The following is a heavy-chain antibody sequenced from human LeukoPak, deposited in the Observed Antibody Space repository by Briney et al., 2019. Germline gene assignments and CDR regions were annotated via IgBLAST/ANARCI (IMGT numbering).Heavy chain of an antibody. D-gene: IGHD3-10*01. CDR3: VRGRKKTNMVRGVIIGNYYYYYYMDV. CDR2: MNPNSGNT. J-gene: IGHJ6*03. V-gene: IGHV1-8*01. CDR1: GYTFTIYD. Sequence: ASVKVSCKASGYTFTIYDINWVRQATGQGLEWMGWMNPNSGNTGYAQKFQGRVTMTRNTSISTAYMELSSLRSEDTAVYYCVRGRKKTNMVRGVIIGNYYYYYYMDVWGKGTTVTISS.